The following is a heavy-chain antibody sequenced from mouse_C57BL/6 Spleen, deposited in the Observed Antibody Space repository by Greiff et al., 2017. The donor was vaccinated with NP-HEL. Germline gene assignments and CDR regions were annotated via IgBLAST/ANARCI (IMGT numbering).Heavy chain of an antibody. V-gene: IGHV1-9*01. CDR2: ILPGSGST. Sequence: VQLQQSGAELMKPGASVKLSCKAPGYTFPGYWIEWVKQRPGHGLEWIGEILPGSGSTNYNEKFKGKATFTADTSSNTAYMQLSSLTTEDSAIYYCSRIPYYYGRNYAMDYWAQGTSVTVSS. CDR3: SRIPYYYGRNYAMDY. D-gene: IGHD1-1*01. CDR1: GYTFPGYW. J-gene: IGHJ4*01.